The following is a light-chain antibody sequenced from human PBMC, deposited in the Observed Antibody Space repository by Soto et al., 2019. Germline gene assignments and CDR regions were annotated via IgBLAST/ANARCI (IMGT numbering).Light chain of an antibody. V-gene: IGLV2-14*01. CDR2: EVN. CDR3: SSFTSSRTYV. CDR1: SSDGV. Sequence: QSVLTQPASVSGSPGQSIAISCTGTSSDGVSWYQQHPAKAPKLMIYEVNNRPSGVSNRFSGSKSGNTASLTISGLQAEDEADYYCSSFTSSRTYVFGSGTKVTVL. J-gene: IGLJ1*01.